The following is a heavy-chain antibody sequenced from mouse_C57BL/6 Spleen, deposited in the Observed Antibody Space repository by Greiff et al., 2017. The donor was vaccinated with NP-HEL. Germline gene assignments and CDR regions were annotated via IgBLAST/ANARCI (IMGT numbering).Heavy chain of an antibody. J-gene: IGHJ4*01. CDR2: ISDGGSYT. CDR1: GFTFSSYA. Sequence: EVQLVESGGGLVKPGGSLKLSCAASGFTFSSYAMSWVRQTPEKRLEWVATISDGGSYTYYPDNVKGRFTISRDNAKNNLYLQMSHLKSEDTAMYYCARDTYRNYVNYYAMDYWVQGTSGTVSS. V-gene: IGHV5-4*01. D-gene: IGHD2-5*01. CDR3: ARDTYRNYVNYYAMDY.